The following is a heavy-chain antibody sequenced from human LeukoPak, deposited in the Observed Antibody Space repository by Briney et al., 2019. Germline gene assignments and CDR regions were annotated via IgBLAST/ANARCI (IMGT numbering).Heavy chain of an antibody. Sequence: GGSLRLSCVASGFTLSSYWMHWVRQAPGKGLVWVARMNWDGSTTTYADSAKGRFTISRDNAKNSLYLQMDSLRAEDTAVYYCARDRRNYYYDSSGYDYWGQGTLVTVSS. CDR2: MNWDGSTT. CDR1: GFTLSSYW. CDR3: ARDRRNYYYDSSGYDY. V-gene: IGHV3-74*03. J-gene: IGHJ4*02. D-gene: IGHD3-22*01.